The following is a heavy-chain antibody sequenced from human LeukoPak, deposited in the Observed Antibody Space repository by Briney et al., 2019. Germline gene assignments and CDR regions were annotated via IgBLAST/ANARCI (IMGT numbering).Heavy chain of an antibody. D-gene: IGHD2/OR15-2a*01. V-gene: IGHV4-59*01. CDR2: IYYSGST. CDR1: GGSITSYN. Sequence: SETLSLTCTVSGGSITSYNWSWIQQPPGKELEWIGYIYYSGSTNYNPSLKSRVTISVDTSKNQFSLKLSSVTAADTAVYYCARGVSTRTDYWGQGTLVTVSS. CDR3: ARGVSTRTDY. J-gene: IGHJ4*02.